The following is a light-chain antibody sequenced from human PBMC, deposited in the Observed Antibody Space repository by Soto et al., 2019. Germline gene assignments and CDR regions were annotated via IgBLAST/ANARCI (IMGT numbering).Light chain of an antibody. V-gene: IGKV1-9*01. Sequence: DIQLTQSPSFLSAFVGDTVTITCRASQAMSTYLAWYQQKPGKVPKLLIRSASTVQSGVPPWFSVRGSVTEFILVISTLQPDDAGIYYCQPLNAYQLDFGGGTRVESK. CDR1: QAMSTY. J-gene: IGKJ4*01. CDR3: QPLNAYQLD. CDR2: SAS.